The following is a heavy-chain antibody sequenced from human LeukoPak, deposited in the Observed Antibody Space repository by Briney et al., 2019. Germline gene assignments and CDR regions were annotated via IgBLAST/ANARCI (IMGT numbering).Heavy chain of an antibody. V-gene: IGHV3-53*01. CDR2: IYSGGST. Sequence: PGGSLRLSCAASGFTVSSNYMSWVRQAPGKGLEWVSVIYSGGSTYYADAVKGRFTISRDNTKNTLYLQMNSLRAEDTAVYYCARDVAYGSGSHHPYMDVWGKGRTVSVSS. CDR1: GFTVSSNY. D-gene: IGHD3-10*01. J-gene: IGHJ6*03. CDR3: ARDVAYGSGSHHPYMDV.